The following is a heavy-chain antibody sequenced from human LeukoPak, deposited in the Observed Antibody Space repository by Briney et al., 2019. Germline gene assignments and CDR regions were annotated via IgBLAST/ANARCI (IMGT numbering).Heavy chain of an antibody. D-gene: IGHD3-9*01. CDR2: ISGSGGST. J-gene: IGHJ3*02. Sequence: PGGSLRLSCAASGFTFSSYAMSWVRQAPGKGLEWVSAISGSGGSTYYADSVKGRFTISRDNSKNTLYLQMNSLRAEDTAVYYCANLKVGGPTSRYFDWLWTDAFDIWGQGTMVTVSS. CDR3: ANLKVGGPTSRYFDWLWTDAFDI. CDR1: GFTFSSYA. V-gene: IGHV3-23*01.